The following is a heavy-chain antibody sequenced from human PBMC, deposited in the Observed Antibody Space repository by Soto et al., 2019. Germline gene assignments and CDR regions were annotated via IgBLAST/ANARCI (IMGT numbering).Heavy chain of an antibody. CDR2: ISGSGGST. CDR3: AKDIVVVPAAMPGWFDP. D-gene: IGHD2-2*01. Sequence: PGGSLRLSCASSGFTFSSYAMSLVRQAPGKGLEWVSAISGSGGSTYYADSVKGRFTISRDNSKNTLYLQMNSLRAEDTAVYYCAKDIVVVPAAMPGWFDPWGQGTLVTVSS. CDR1: GFTFSSYA. J-gene: IGHJ5*02. V-gene: IGHV3-23*01.